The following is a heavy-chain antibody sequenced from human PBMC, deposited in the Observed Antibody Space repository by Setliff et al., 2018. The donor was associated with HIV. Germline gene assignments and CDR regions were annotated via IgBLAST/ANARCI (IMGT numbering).Heavy chain of an antibody. J-gene: IGHJ6*02. CDR1: GGTFSASG. D-gene: IGHD6-19*01. V-gene: IGHV1-69*13. CDR2: IIPAFGTA. Sequence: SVKVSCKASGGTFSASGFSWVRQAPGQGLEWMGGIIPAFGTADYAQKFQGRVTITADASTSTAYMELISLRSEDTAVYYCARGEGSGWDTVEENYYNLDAWGPGTTVTVSS. CDR3: ARGEGSGWDTVEENYYNLDA.